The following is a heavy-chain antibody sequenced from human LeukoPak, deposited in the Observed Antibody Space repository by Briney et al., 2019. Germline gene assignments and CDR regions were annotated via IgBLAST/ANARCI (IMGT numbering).Heavy chain of an antibody. Sequence: PGGSLRLSCAASGFTFSSYGMHWVRQAPGKGLEWVAFIRYDGSNKYYADSVKGRFTISRDNSKNTLYLQMNSLRAEDTAVYYCAKGELTRGFYFDYWGQGTLVTVSS. D-gene: IGHD3-10*01. CDR2: IRYDGSNK. V-gene: IGHV3-30*02. CDR1: GFTFSSYG. J-gene: IGHJ4*02. CDR3: AKGELTRGFYFDY.